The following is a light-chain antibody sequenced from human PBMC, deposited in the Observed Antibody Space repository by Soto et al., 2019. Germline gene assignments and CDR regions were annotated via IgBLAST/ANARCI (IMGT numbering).Light chain of an antibody. CDR2: GAS. CDR3: QQYGSSGT. CDR1: QGVSSN. V-gene: IGKV3-20*01. J-gene: IGKJ1*01. Sequence: EIVLTQSPVTRSLSRGDRATLSCRSSQGVSSNLAWYQQKPGQAPRLLSYGASTRATGIPARFSGSGSGTDFTLTISRLEPEDFAVYYCQQYGSSGTCGQG.